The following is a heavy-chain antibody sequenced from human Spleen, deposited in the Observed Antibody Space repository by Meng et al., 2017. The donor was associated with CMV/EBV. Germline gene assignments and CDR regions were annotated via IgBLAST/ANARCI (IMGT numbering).Heavy chain of an antibody. CDR3: ARVMGVATSDYYYGMDV. CDR1: GFTVSSNY. CDR2: IRYDGSNK. V-gene: IGHV3-30*02. Sequence: GGSLRLSCAASGFTVSSNYMSWVRQAPGKGLEWVAFIRYDGSNKYYADSVKGRFTISRDNSKNTLYLQMNSLRAEDTALYHCARVMGVATSDYYYGMDVWGQGTTVTVSS. D-gene: IGHD5-12*01. J-gene: IGHJ6*02.